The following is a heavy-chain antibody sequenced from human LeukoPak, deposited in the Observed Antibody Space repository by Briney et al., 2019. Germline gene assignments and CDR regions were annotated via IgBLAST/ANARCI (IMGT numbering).Heavy chain of an antibody. J-gene: IGHJ4*02. CDR2: ITGSGGDT. D-gene: IGHD2-21*02. V-gene: IGHV3-23*01. CDR3: AKDKEAVVVVTAIHDY. Sequence: GGSVRLSCVGSGFMFSRFGLIWVRQAPGKGLEWVSAITGSGGDTYYADSVKGRFTISRDNSKNTLYLQMNSLRAEDTAVYYCAKDKEAVVVVTAIHDYWGQGTLVTVSS. CDR1: GFMFSRFG.